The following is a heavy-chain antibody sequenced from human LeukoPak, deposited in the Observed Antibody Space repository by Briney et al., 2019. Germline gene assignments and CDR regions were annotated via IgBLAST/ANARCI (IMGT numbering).Heavy chain of an antibody. Sequence: SETLSLTCTVSGYSISSGYYWGWIRQPPGKGLEWIGSIYHSGSTNYNPSLKSRVTISVDTSKNQFSLKLSSVTAADTAVYYCARHNWNDDWFDPWGQGTLVTVSS. CDR1: GYSISSGYY. CDR2: IYHSGST. J-gene: IGHJ5*02. V-gene: IGHV4-38-2*02. CDR3: ARHNWNDDWFDP. D-gene: IGHD1-1*01.